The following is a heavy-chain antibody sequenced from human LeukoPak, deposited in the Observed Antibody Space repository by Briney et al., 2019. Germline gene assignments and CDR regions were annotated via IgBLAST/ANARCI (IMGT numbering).Heavy chain of an antibody. Sequence: SETLSLTCTVSGGSISSYFWSWIRQPPGKGLEWIGYVYYSGSTNYNPSLKSRVTISVDTSKKQFSLKLSSATAADTAVYYCARDFGRRYYFDYWGQGTLVTVSS. CDR1: GGSISSYF. D-gene: IGHD3-16*01. CDR2: VYYSGST. J-gene: IGHJ4*02. V-gene: IGHV4-59*01. CDR3: ARDFGRRYYFDY.